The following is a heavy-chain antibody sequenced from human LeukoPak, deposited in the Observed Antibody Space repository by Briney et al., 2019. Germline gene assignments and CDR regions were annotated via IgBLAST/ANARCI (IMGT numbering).Heavy chain of an antibody. CDR1: GFTFDDYA. CDR2: ISWNSGSI. Sequence: PGGSLRHSCAASGFTFDDYAMHWVRQAPGKGLEWVPGISWNSGSIGYADSVKGRFTISRDNAKNSLYLQMNSLRAEDTALYYCAKEGPYYDSSGYYLDYWGQGTLVTVSS. CDR3: AKEGPYYDSSGYYLDY. J-gene: IGHJ4*02. V-gene: IGHV3-9*01. D-gene: IGHD3-22*01.